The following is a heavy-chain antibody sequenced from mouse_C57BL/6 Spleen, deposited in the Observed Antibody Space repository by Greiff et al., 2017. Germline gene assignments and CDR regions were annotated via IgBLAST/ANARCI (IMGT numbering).Heavy chain of an antibody. Sequence: EVMLVESGGGLVKPGGSLKLSCAASGFTFSSYTMSWVRQTPEKRLEWVATISGGGGNTYYPDSVKGRFTISRDNAKDTLYLQMSSLRSEDTALXYCARHDGYYFDYWGPGTTLTVSS. J-gene: IGHJ2*01. CDR2: ISGGGGNT. V-gene: IGHV5-9*01. CDR1: GFTFSSYT. D-gene: IGHD2-3*01. CDR3: ARHDGYYFDY.